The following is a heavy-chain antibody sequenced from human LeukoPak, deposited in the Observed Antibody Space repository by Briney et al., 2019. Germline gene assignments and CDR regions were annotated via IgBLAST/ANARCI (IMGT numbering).Heavy chain of an antibody. Sequence: GGSLRLPCAASGFTFSSYAMSWVRQAPGKGLEWVSAISGSGGSTYYADSVKGRFTITRDNSKNTLYLQMNGLRAEDTAVYYCAKMVYAIRNWFDPWGQGTLVTVSS. CDR3: AKMVYAIRNWFDP. V-gene: IGHV3-23*01. D-gene: IGHD2-8*01. J-gene: IGHJ5*02. CDR2: ISGSGGST. CDR1: GFTFSSYA.